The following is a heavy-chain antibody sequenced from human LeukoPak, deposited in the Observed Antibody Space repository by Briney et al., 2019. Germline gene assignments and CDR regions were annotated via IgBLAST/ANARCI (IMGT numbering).Heavy chain of an antibody. CDR3: ARGDDSGYGSYMDV. CDR1: GDGGSSNSAA. V-gene: IGHV6-1*01. CDR2: TYYRSKWYN. D-gene: IGHD5-12*01. Sequence: SQTLSLTCAISGDGGSSNSAAWNWIRQSPSRGLEWLGRTYYRSKWYNDYSVSVKSRITINPDTSKNQFSLQLNSVTPEDTAVYYCARGDDSGYGSYMDVWGKGTTVTVSS. J-gene: IGHJ6*03.